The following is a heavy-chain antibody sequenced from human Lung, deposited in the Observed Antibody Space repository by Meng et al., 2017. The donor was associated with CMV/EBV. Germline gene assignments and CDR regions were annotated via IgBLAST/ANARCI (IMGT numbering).Heavy chain of an antibody. CDR2: IRHDGSNK. J-gene: IGHJ4*02. D-gene: IGHD3-16*01. CDR1: GFTFDTYG. CDR3: AKDQLLFGGPNAYFDD. V-gene: IGHV3-30*02. Sequence: GESXKISCAASGFTFDTYGMHWVRQAPGKGLEWLAFIRHDGSNKFYGDSVKGRFTVSRDNSKNTLYLQMNSLGAEETAIYYCAKDQLLFGGPNAYFDDWGQGKXVPVSS.